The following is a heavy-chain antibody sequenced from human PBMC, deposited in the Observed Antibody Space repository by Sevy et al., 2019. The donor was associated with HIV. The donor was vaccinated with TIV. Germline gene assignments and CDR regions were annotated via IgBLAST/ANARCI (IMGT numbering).Heavy chain of an antibody. V-gene: IGHV4-59*01. Sequence: SETLSLTCTVSGGSISGYYWSWIRQPPGKGLEWIGYIYYSGSTNYNPSLKNRVTMSVDTSKNLFYLKMSSVTAADTAVYYCARSPVIMITSGGVIALRQFDFWGQGTLVTVSS. CDR2: IYYSGST. CDR3: ARSPVIMITSGGVIALRQFDF. J-gene: IGHJ4*02. D-gene: IGHD3-16*02. CDR1: GGSISGYY.